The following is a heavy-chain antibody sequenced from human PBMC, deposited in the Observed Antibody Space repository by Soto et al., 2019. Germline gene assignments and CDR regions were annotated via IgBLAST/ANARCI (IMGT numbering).Heavy chain of an antibody. J-gene: IGHJ6*02. Sequence: GGSLRLSCAASGFTISSNYMSLVRQAPGKGLEWVSVIYSGGSTYYADSVKGRLTMSRDNSKNTLYLQMNRLRAEDTAVYYCARSFRSNWNYYYDCMDVWGQGTKVTVSS. V-gene: IGHV3-66*01. CDR1: GFTISSNY. D-gene: IGHD1-20*01. CDR3: ARSFRSNWNYYYDCMDV. CDR2: IYSGGST.